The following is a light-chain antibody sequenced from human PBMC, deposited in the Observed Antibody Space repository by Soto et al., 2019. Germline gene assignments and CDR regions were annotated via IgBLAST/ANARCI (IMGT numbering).Light chain of an antibody. CDR2: KAS. CDR1: QSVGTY. Sequence: DIQSTQSPSTLAASGGGRVTVTCRASQSVGTYLAWFQQRPGKAPKGLISKASTLESGAPSRFTGSGSGTEFALTITSLQPEDFATYYRQQDYNLWTFGQGTKVDIK. V-gene: IGKV1-5*03. J-gene: IGKJ1*01. CDR3: QQDYNLWT.